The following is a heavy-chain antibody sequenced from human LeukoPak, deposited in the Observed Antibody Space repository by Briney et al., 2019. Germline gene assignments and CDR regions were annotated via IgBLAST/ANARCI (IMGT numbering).Heavy chain of an antibody. J-gene: IGHJ6*03. D-gene: IGHD6-13*01. CDR2: INWNGGST. Sequence: GGSLRLSCAASGFTFDDYGMSWVRHAPGKGLEWVSGINWNGGSTGYADSVKGRFTISRDNAKNSLYLQMNSLRAEDTALYYCARVRSSSPRSNYYYYYMDVWGKGTTVTVSS. CDR1: GFTFDDYG. CDR3: ARVRSSSPRSNYYYYYMDV. V-gene: IGHV3-20*04.